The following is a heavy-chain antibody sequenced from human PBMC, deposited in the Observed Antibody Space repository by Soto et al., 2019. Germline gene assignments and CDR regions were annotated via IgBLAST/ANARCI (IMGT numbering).Heavy chain of an antibody. D-gene: IGHD3-10*01. Sequence: HVQLQESGPGLVKPSETLSLTCTVSGGSISGYYWNWIRQPPGRGLEWIGYIYYNGNTNYNPSLKSRVAMSVDRSKDQFSLKLTSVTAADTAVYFGARDGRLMLRGFSFYNGMDVWGQGTTVAVSS. J-gene: IGHJ6*02. CDR3: ARDGRLMLRGFSFYNGMDV. V-gene: IGHV4-59*01. CDR2: IYYNGNT. CDR1: GGSISGYY.